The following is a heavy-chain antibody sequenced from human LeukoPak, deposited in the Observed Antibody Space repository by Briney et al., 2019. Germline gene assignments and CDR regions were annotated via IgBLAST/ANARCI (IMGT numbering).Heavy chain of an antibody. V-gene: IGHV3-11*01. CDR1: GFTFSNYY. J-gene: IGHJ4*02. Sequence: GGSLRLSCAASGFTFSNYYISWIRQAPGKGLEWVSYISGNGGTKYDADSVKGRFIMTRDSAKKSVYLQMTSLRVEDTAVYYCWRGIPVDYWGQGLLVTVSS. CDR2: ISGNGGTK. CDR3: WRGIPVDY.